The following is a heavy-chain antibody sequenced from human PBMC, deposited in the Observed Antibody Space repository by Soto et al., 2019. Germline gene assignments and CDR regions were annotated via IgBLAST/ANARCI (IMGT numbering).Heavy chain of an antibody. D-gene: IGHD3-22*01. CDR3: ARIIESTYYYDSSGYYRNFDY. V-gene: IGHV2-26*01. CDR1: GFSLSNARMG. CDR2: IFSNDEK. Sequence: QVTLKESGPVLVNPTETLTLTCTVSGFSLSNARMGVSWIRQPPGKALEWLAHIFSNDEKSYSTSLKSRLTISKDTSKSQVVLTMTNMDPVDTATYYCARIIESTYYYDSSGYYRNFDYWGQGTLVTVSS. J-gene: IGHJ4*02.